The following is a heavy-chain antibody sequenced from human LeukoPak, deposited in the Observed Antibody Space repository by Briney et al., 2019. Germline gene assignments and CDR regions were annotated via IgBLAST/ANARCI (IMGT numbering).Heavy chain of an antibody. CDR2: VSAGGGST. D-gene: IGHD3-10*01. CDR1: GFTLSGYA. V-gene: IGHV3-23*01. Sequence: GGSLRLSCAASGFTLSGYAMTWVRQAPGKGLEWVSTVSAGGGSTYYADSVKGRFTISRDNPKNTLHLQMNSLRAEDTAVYYCAKRLYGSGGYYQFDYWGQGTLVTVSS. J-gene: IGHJ4*02. CDR3: AKRLYGSGGYYQFDY.